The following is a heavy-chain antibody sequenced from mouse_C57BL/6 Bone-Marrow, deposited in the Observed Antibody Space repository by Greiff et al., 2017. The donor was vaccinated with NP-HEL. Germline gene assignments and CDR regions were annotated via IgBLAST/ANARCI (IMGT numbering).Heavy chain of an antibody. Sequence: VQLQQSGPVLVKPGASVKMSCKASGYTFTDYYMNWVKQSPGKSLDWIGVINPYNGGTSYNQKFKGKATLTVDKSSSTAYMELNSLTSEDSAVYYCASIGGYGSSWFAYWGQGTLVTVSA. CDR3: ASIGGYGSSWFAY. V-gene: IGHV1-19*01. CDR2: INPYNGGT. J-gene: IGHJ3*01. CDR1: GYTFTDYY. D-gene: IGHD1-1*01.